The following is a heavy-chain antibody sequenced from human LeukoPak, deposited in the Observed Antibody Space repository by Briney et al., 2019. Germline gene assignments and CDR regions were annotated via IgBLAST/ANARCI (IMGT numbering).Heavy chain of an antibody. J-gene: IGHJ4*02. Sequence: GGSLRLSCAASGFTFSSYAIHWVRQAPGKGLEYVSAISSSGGSTFYANSVKGRFTISRDNSKNTLYLQMGSLRAEDMAVYYCARDADGGSYFTYWGQGTLVTVSS. D-gene: IGHD1-26*01. CDR1: GFTFSSYA. V-gene: IGHV3-64*01. CDR2: ISSSGGST. CDR3: ARDADGGSYFTY.